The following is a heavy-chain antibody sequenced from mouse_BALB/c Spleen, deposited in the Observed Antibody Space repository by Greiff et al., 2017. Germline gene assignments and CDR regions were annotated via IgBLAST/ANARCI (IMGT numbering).Heavy chain of an antibody. J-gene: IGHJ2*01. CDR3: AREGNYDDDGNYFAY. Sequence: QVQLQQSGAELVGPGPSVKISCTASGYTFTNYWLGWVKQRPGHGLEWIGDIYPGGGYTNYNEKFKGEATLTADTSSSTDYMQLSSLTSEDSAVYFCAREGNYDDDGNYFAYWGQGTTLTVSA. CDR2: IYPGGGYT. V-gene: IGHV1-63*02. D-gene: IGHD2-4*01. CDR1: GYTFTNYW.